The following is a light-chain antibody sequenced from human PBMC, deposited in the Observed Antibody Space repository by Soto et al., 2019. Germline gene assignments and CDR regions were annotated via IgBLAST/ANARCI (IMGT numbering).Light chain of an antibody. CDR2: GAS. CDR1: RSVSSY. J-gene: IGKJ5*01. CDR3: QQYNNWPPIT. V-gene: IGKV3-15*01. Sequence: EIVLRQSPATLSLSPGERATLSCRASRSVSSYLAWYQQKPGQAPRLLISGASNRATGIPARFSGSGSGTEFTLTISSLQSEDFAVYYCQQYNNWPPITFGQGTRLEIK.